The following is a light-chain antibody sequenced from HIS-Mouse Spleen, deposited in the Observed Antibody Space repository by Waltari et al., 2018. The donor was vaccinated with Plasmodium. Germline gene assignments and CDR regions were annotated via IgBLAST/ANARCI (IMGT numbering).Light chain of an antibody. J-gene: IGLJ3*02. Sequence: SYELTQPPSVSVSPGQTARIPCSGDALPKKYPYWYQQKSGQAPVRVIYEDSKRPSGIPERFSGSSSGTMATLTISGAQVEDEADYYCYSTDSSGNHRVFGGGTKLTVL. V-gene: IGLV3-10*01. CDR1: ALPKKY. CDR3: YSTDSSGNHRV. CDR2: EDS.